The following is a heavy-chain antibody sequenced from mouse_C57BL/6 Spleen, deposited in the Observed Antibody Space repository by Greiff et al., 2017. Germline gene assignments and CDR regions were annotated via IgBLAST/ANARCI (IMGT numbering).Heavy chain of an antibody. D-gene: IGHD1-1*01. V-gene: IGHV5-16*01. CDR3: AREGPLLADFDY. CDR1: GFTFSDYY. Sequence: EVKLMESEGGLVQPGSSMKLSCTASGFTFSDYYMAWVRQVPEKGLEWVANINYDGSSTYYLDSLKSRFIISRDNAKNILYLQMSSLKSEDTATYYCAREGPLLADFDYWGQGTTLTVSS. J-gene: IGHJ2*01. CDR2: INYDGSST.